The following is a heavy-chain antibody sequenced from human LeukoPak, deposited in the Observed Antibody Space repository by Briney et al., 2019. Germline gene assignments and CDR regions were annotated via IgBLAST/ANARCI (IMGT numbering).Heavy chain of an antibody. CDR1: GYTLTELS. Sequence: GASVKVSCKVSGYTLTELSMHWVRQAPGKGLEWMGGSDPEDGETIYAQKFQGRVTMTRNISTSTAYMELSSLRSEDTAVYYCARGSRSGDYWGQGTQVTVSS. CDR3: ARGSRSGDY. CDR2: SDPEDGET. D-gene: IGHD3-10*01. J-gene: IGHJ4*02. V-gene: IGHV1-24*01.